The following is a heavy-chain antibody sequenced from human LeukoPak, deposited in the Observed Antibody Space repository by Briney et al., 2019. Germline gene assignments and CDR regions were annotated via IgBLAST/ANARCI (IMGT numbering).Heavy chain of an antibody. CDR1: GFTFSYYI. CDR3: ARVAYGDYNFDY. D-gene: IGHD4-17*01. J-gene: IGHJ4*02. Sequence: GGSLRLSCAASGFTFSYYIMNWVRQAPGKGLEWVSSISSSGSYIYYADSVKGRFTISRDNAKNSLYLQMNSLRAEDTAVYYCARVAYGDYNFDYWGQGTLVTVSS. V-gene: IGHV3-21*01. CDR2: ISSSGSYI.